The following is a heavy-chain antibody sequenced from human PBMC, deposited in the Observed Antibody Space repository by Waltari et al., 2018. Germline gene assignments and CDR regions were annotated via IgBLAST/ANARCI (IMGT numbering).Heavy chain of an antibody. CDR2: IIPSFGTA. CDR3: ARERSTYYYGSGSYSTVLDY. V-gene: IGHV1-69*01. CDR1: GGTFSSYA. Sequence: QVQLVQSGAEVKKPGSSVKVSCKASGGTFSSYAISWVRQAPGQGLEWMGGIIPSFGTAKYAQKFQGRVTITADESTSTAYMELSSLRSEDTAVYYCARERSTYYYGSGSYSTVLDYWGQGTLVTVSS. J-gene: IGHJ4*02. D-gene: IGHD3-10*01.